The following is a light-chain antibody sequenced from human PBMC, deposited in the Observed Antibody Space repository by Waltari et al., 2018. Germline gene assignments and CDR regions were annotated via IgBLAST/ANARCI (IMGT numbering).Light chain of an antibody. V-gene: IGLV4-69*01. J-gene: IGLJ3*02. Sequence: QLVLTQSPSASASLGASVKLTCTLSSGHSSNVIAWLQQQPEKGPRYLMKVNSDGSHSKGDEIPYRFSGSTSGAERYLTISSVQPEDEADYYCQTGGHGTWVFGGGTKLTVL. CDR2: VNSDGSH. CDR3: QTGGHGTWV. CDR1: SGHSSNV.